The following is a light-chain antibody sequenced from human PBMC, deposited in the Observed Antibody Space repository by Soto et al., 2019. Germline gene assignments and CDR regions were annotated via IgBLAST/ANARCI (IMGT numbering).Light chain of an antibody. CDR3: SAWDDSLSGPV. Sequence: QSVLTQPPSASGTPGQRVTISCSGSSSNIGSNYVYWYRQLPGTAPNVLIYRNXXXPSXVPDRFSGSKSGSSASLAISGXXXXXXXXXYCSAWDDSLSGPVFGRGTKLTVL. V-gene: IGLV1-47*01. CDR1: SSNIGSNY. CDR2: RNX. J-gene: IGLJ3*02.